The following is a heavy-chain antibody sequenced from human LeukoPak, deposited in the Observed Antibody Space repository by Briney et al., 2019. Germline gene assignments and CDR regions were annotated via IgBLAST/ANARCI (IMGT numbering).Heavy chain of an antibody. Sequence: SETPSLTCAVYGGSFSGYYWSWIRQPPGKGLEWIGEINHSGSTNYNPSLKSRVTISVDTSKNQFSLKLSSVTAADTAVYYCARERYSSGWANYFDYWGQGTLVTVPS. CDR1: GGSFSGYY. D-gene: IGHD6-19*01. V-gene: IGHV4-34*01. CDR3: ARERYSSGWANYFDY. CDR2: INHSGST. J-gene: IGHJ4*02.